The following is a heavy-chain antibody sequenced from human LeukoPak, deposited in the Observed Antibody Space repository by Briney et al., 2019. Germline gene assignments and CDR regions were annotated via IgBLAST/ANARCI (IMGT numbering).Heavy chain of an antibody. J-gene: IGHJ4*02. CDR2: IFHSGST. D-gene: IGHD1-26*01. V-gene: IGHV4-39*01. CDR1: GASIRSDTYNYY. CDR3: ARHKTGSFSTASDY. Sequence: PSETLSLTCTVSGASIRSDTYNYYWGGIRQPPGRGLEWIGSIFHSGSTSYNPSLKSRVTISVDTSKNHFGLNLNSMTASDTAVYYCARHKTGSFSTASDYWGQGTLVTVSS.